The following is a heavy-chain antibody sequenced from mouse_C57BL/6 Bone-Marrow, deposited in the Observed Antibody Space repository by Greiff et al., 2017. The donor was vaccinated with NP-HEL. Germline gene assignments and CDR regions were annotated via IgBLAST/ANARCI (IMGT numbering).Heavy chain of an antibody. CDR3: ARGPGVGLYAKDD. CDR2: IYPGDGYT. D-gene: IGHD1-1*02. CDR1: GYAFTSSW. Sequence: QVQLQQSGPELVKPGASVKISCKASGYAFTSSWMHWVKQRPGQGLEWIGRIYPGDGYTNYNGKFKGKATLTVDKSSSTAYMQLSSLTSEDSAVYFCARGPGVGLYAKDDWGQGATVTAAS. V-gene: IGHV1-82*01. J-gene: IGHJ4*01.